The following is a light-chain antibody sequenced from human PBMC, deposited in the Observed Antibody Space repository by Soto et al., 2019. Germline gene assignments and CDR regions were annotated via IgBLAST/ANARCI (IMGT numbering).Light chain of an antibody. J-gene: IGKJ4*01. V-gene: IGKV3-11*01. CDR1: QSISTY. Sequence: EVFLTQSPGTLSLSPGERATLSCRASQSISTYLAWYQQRPGQAPRLLIYDSSNRSTGVPARFSGSGSGTDFTLTISSLEPEDFAVYYCQQRYNWPPPTFGGGTRVEI. CDR3: QQRYNWPPPT. CDR2: DSS.